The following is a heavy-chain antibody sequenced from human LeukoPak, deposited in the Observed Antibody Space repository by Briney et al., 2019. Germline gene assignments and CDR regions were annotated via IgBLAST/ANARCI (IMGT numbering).Heavy chain of an antibody. CDR1: GGSISSSSYY. CDR3: ARHDYGDYNSFDY. D-gene: IGHD4-17*01. CDR2: IYYSGST. J-gene: IGHJ4*02. V-gene: IGHV4-39*01. Sequence: SQTLSLTCTVSGGSISSSSYYWGWIRQPPGKGLEWFGSIYYSGSTYYNPSLKSRVTISVDTSKSQFSLKLSSVTAADTAVYYCARHDYGDYNSFDYWGQGTLVTVSS.